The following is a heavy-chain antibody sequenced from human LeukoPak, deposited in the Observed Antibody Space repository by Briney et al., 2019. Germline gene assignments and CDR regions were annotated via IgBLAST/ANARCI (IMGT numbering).Heavy chain of an antibody. D-gene: IGHD3-22*01. CDR3: ARDYDSSGSLDY. Sequence: ASVKVSCKASGYTFTGYYMHWVRQAPGQGLEWMRWINPNSGGTNYAQKFQGRVTMTRDTSISTAYMELSRLRSDDTAVYYCARDYDSSGSLDYWGQGTLVTVSS. V-gene: IGHV1-2*02. CDR2: INPNSGGT. J-gene: IGHJ4*02. CDR1: GYTFTGYY.